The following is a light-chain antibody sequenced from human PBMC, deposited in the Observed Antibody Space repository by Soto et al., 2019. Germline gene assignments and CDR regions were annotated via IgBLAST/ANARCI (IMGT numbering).Light chain of an antibody. CDR3: SSYTTSNTLV. Sequence: QSVLTQPASVSGSPGQSITISCTGTSGDIGSYDYVSWYQQPPGKAPKLILYEVSNRPSGISNRFSGSKSGSMASLTISGLQSEDEADYFCSSYTTSNTLVFGGGTQLTV. CDR2: EVS. CDR1: SGDIGSYDY. V-gene: IGLV2-14*01. J-gene: IGLJ2*01.